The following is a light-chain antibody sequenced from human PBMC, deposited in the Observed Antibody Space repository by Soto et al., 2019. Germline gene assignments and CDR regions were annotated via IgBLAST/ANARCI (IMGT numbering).Light chain of an antibody. CDR3: AAWDDSENGPV. Sequence: QSVLTQPPSASGTPGQRVTISCSGSSSNIGSNIVNWYQQLPGTAPKLLIYSTNQRPSGVPDRFSGSKSGTSASLAISGLQSEDEADYYCAAWDDSENGPVFGGGTKLTVL. J-gene: IGLJ2*01. V-gene: IGLV1-44*01. CDR1: SSNIGSNI. CDR2: STN.